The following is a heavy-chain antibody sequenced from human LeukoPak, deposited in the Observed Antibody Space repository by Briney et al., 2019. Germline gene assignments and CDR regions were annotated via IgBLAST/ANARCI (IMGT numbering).Heavy chain of an antibody. CDR3: ARGVRAAAGEGFDP. V-gene: IGHV3-53*04. J-gene: IGHJ5*02. CDR2: IYSGGST. Sequence: GGSLRLSCAASGFTVSSNYMSWVRQAPGKGLEWVSVIYSGGSTYYADSVKGRFTISRHNSKNTLYLQMNSLRAEDTAVYYCARGVRAAAGEGFDPWGQGTLVTVSS. D-gene: IGHD6-13*01. CDR1: GFTVSSNY.